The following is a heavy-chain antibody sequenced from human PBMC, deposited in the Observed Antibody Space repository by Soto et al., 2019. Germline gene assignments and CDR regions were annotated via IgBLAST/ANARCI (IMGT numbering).Heavy chain of an antibody. CDR3: AKDVAAAGIVGYFDY. CDR2: ISGSGGST. CDR1: GFTFSSYA. Sequence: EVQLLESGGGLVQPGGSLRLSCAASGFTFSSYAMSWVRQAPGKGLEWVSAISGSGGSTYYADSVKGRFTISRDNSKNTRYLQMNSLRAEDTAVYYCAKDVAAAGIVGYFDYWGQGTLVTVSS. D-gene: IGHD6-13*01. V-gene: IGHV3-23*01. J-gene: IGHJ4*02.